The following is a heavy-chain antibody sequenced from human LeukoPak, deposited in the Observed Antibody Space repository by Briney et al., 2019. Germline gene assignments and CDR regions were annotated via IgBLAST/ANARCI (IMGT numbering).Heavy chain of an antibody. CDR3: ARVFDSGSQAYFYYMDV. CDR1: GYSISSGFY. CDR2: VYHGGSS. V-gene: IGHV4-38-2*02. J-gene: IGHJ6*03. D-gene: IGHD3-10*01. Sequence: PSETLSLTCTVSGYSISSGFYWGWIRQPPGKGLEWIGNVYHGGSSYYNPSLKSRVTISVDTSKNQFSLNLYSVTAADTAVYYCARVFDSGSQAYFYYMDVWGKGTTVTISS.